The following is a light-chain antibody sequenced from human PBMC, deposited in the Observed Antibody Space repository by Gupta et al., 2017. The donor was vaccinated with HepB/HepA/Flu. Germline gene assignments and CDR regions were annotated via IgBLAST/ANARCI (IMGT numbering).Light chain of an antibody. CDR3: QQSYRTPLT. J-gene: IGKJ4*01. V-gene: IGKV1-39*01. CDR2: AAS. Sequence: DIQLTQSPSSLSASVGDRVTITCRASQSISSYLNWYQQKPGKAPKLLIYAASSLQSGVPSRFSGSGSGKECTLTSSSLQPEDFATYDGQQSYRTPLTCGGGTKVEIK. CDR1: QSISSY.